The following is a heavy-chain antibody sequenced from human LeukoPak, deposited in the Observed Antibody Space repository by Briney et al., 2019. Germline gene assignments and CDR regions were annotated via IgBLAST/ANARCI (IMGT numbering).Heavy chain of an antibody. V-gene: IGHV3-48*03. J-gene: IGHJ4*02. CDR2: ISSSGGTT. CDR3: ARVRYYSDSGSSNYFDY. D-gene: IGHD3-10*01. CDR1: GFTFSSYE. Sequence: GGSLRLSCAAFGFTFSSYEMNWVRQAPGKGLEWLSYISSSGGTTFYADSVKGRFTISRDNAKNSLYLQMSSLRAEDTAVYYCARVRYYSDSGSSNYFDYWGQGTLVTVSS.